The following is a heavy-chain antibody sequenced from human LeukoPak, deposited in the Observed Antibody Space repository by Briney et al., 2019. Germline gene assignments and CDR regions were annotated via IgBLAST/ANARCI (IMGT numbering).Heavy chain of an antibody. CDR3: AREPSGNFGQLVSSAEYFQH. Sequence: PGRSLRLSCATSGFTFSNYAIHWVRQAPGTGLEWVADISFDGDNEYYADSVRGRFMIARDNSKNTVYLQMNSLTIEDTAVYYCAREPSGNFGQLVSSAEYFQHWGQGTRVTVSS. CDR2: ISFDGDNE. D-gene: IGHD5/OR15-5a*01. J-gene: IGHJ1*01. CDR1: GFTFSNYA. V-gene: IGHV3-30-3*01.